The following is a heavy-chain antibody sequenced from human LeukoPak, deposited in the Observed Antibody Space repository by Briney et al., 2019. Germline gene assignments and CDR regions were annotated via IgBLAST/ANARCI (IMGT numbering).Heavy chain of an antibody. D-gene: IGHD2-21*01. CDR2: IYYSGST. CDR1: GGSISSSSYY. Sequence: SETLSLTCTVSGGSISSSSYYWGWIRQPPGKGLEWIGSIYYSGSTYYNPSLKSRVTISVDTSKNQFSLKLSSVTAADTAVYYCARDGYFRGSAFDIWGQGTMVTVSS. V-gene: IGHV4-39*07. J-gene: IGHJ3*02. CDR3: ARDGYFRGSAFDI.